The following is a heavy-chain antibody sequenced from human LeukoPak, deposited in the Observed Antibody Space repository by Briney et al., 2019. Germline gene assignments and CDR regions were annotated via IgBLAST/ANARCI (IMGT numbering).Heavy chain of an antibody. CDR1: GFTFSDYY. Sequence: GGSLRLSCAASGFTFSDYYMSWIRQAPGKGLEWVSYISSSGTTIYYADSVKGRFTISRDNAKNSLYLQMNSLRAEDTAVYYCARVATSYYFDYWGQGTLVTVSS. J-gene: IGHJ4*02. D-gene: IGHD5-12*01. CDR2: ISSSGTTI. CDR3: ARVATSYYFDY. V-gene: IGHV3-11*04.